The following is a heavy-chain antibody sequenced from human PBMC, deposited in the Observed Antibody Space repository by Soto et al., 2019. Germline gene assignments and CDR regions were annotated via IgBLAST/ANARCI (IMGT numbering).Heavy chain of an antibody. CDR1: GFTFSSYS. CDR2: ISSSSSII. J-gene: IGHJ5*02. CDR3: AREYNGAWFDP. V-gene: IGHV3-48*01. D-gene: IGHD1-20*01. Sequence: GGSLRLSCAASGFTFSSYSMNWVRQAPGKGLEWVSFISSSSSIINYADSVKGRFTVSRDNAKNSLYLQMNSLRVEDTAVYYCAREYNGAWFDPWGQGTLVTVSS.